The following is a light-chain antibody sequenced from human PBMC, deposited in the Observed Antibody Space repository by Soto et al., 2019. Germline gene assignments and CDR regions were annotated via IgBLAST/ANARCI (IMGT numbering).Light chain of an antibody. V-gene: IGKV1-5*01. J-gene: IGKJ4*01. CDR2: DAS. CDR1: QNIFTW. CDR3: QQYSTHS. Sequence: DIQMTQSPSTLSASVGDRVTITCRASQNIFTWLAWYQHKSGRPPNLLIYDASILESGAPSRFSGSGSGTQFSLTISSMQSEDLATYYCQQYSTHSFGGGTKVEIK.